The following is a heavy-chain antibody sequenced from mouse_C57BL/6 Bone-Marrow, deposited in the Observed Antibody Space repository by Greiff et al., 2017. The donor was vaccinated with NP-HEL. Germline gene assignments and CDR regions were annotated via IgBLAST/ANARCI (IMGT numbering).Heavy chain of an antibody. V-gene: IGHV1-54*01. J-gene: IGHJ4*01. Sequence: VQLQQSGAELVRPGTSVKVSCKASGYAFTNYLIEWVKQRPGQGLEWIGVINPGSGGTNYNEKFKGKATLTADKSSSTAYMQLSSLTSEDSAVYFCARWMVTSDYYAMTTGVKEPQSPSPQ. D-gene: IGHD2-2*01. CDR1: GYAFTNYL. CDR2: INPGSGGT. CDR3: ARWMVTSDYYAMTT.